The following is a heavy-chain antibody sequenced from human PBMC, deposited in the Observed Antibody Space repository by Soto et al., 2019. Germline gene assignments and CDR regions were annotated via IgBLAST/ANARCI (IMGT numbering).Heavy chain of an antibody. CDR2: IYSGGST. V-gene: IGHV3-66*01. CDR1: GFTVSSNY. CDR3: ARDQVGAATEYFQH. J-gene: IGHJ1*01. Sequence: EVQLVESGGGLVQPGGSLRLSCAPSGFTVSSNYMSWVRQAPGKGLEWVSVIYSGGSTYYADSVKGRFTISRDNSKNTLYLQMNSLRAEDTAVYYCARDQVGAATEYFQHWGQGTLVTVSS. D-gene: IGHD1-26*01.